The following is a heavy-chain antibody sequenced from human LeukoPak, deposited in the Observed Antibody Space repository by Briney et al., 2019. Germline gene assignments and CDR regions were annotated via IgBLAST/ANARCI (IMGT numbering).Heavy chain of an antibody. V-gene: IGHV3-43*01. CDR2: ISWDGGST. CDR1: GFTFDDYT. D-gene: IGHD3-10*01. CDR3: ARWGSGSYHYFDY. J-gene: IGHJ4*02. Sequence: GGSLRLSCEASGFTFDDYTMHWVRQAPGKGLEWVSLISWDGGSTYYADSVKGRFTISRGNSKNSLYLQMNSLRTEDTALYYCARWGSGSYHYFDYWGQGTLVTVSS.